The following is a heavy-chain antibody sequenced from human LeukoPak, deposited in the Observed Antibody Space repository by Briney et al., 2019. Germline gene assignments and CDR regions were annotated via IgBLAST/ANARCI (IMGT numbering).Heavy chain of an antibody. Sequence: ASVKVSCKASGYTFTSYYMHWVRQAPGQGLEWMGIINPSGGSTSYAQKFQGRVTMTRDMSTSTVYMELSSLRSEDTAVYYCARSSIVPAPPYTYYFDYWGQGTLVTVSS. D-gene: IGHD2-2*01. CDR1: GYTFTSYY. V-gene: IGHV1-46*01. CDR2: INPSGGST. J-gene: IGHJ4*02. CDR3: ARSSIVPAPPYTYYFDY.